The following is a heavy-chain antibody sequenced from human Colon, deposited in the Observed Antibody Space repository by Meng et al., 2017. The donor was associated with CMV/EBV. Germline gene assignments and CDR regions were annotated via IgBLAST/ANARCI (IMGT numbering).Heavy chain of an antibody. CDR2: INPNSGGT. CDR3: ARGKNYYDSSGYRKGLDY. CDR1: DYTFTDNY. D-gene: IGHD3-22*01. J-gene: IGHJ4*02. V-gene: IGHV1-2*02. Sequence: QPVVEVKQPGTSAKVSCKASDYTFTDNYMRWVRQAPGQVLEWMGWINPNSGGTNYAQKFQGRVTMTRDTSISTAYMELSRLRSDDTAVYYCARGKNYYDSSGYRKGLDYWGQGTLVTVSS.